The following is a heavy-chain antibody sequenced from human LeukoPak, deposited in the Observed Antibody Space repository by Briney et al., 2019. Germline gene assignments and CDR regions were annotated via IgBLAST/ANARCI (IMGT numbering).Heavy chain of an antibody. D-gene: IGHD2-15*01. V-gene: IGHV3-66*01. CDR2: IYSGGST. Sequence: PGGSLRLSCAASGFTVSSNYMSWVRQAPGKGLEWVSVIYSGGSTYYADSVKGGFTISRDNSKNTLYLQMNSLRAEDTAVYYCARGYCSGGSCYYGMDVWGQGTTVTVSS. J-gene: IGHJ6*02. CDR3: ARGYCSGGSCYYGMDV. CDR1: GFTVSSNY.